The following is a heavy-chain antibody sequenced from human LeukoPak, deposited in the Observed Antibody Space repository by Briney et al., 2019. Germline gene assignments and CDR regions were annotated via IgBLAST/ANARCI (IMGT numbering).Heavy chain of an antibody. D-gene: IGHD3-3*01. CDR1: GFTFSSYS. CDR3: ARGGGSLMDV. J-gene: IGHJ6*03. V-gene: IGHV3-21*01. Sequence: GGSLRLFCAASGFTFSSYSMNWVRQAPGKGLEWVSSISSSSSYIYYADSVKGRFTISRDNAKNSLYLQMNSLRAEDTAVYYCARGGGSLMDVWGKGTTVTISS. CDR2: ISSSSSYI.